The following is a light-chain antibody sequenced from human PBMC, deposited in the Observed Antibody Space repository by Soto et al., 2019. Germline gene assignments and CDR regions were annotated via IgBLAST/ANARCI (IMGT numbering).Light chain of an antibody. CDR3: QHCDYLPI. CDR2: DAS. CDR1: QDITSY. J-gene: IGKJ3*01. V-gene: IGKV1-33*01. Sequence: DIQMTQSPSSLSASVGDRVTITCQASQDITSYLNGYQHKPGKAPKLLIYDASILEAGVPPRFSGSGSGTDFTLTISSLQPEDVATYYCQHCDYLPIFGPGTTVDFK.